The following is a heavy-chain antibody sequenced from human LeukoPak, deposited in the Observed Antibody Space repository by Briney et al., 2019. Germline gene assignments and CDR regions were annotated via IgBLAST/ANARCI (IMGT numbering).Heavy chain of an antibody. D-gene: IGHD3-16*01. CDR2: IYPGGTT. CDR3: ARGSMFGAPDF. Sequence: GGSLRLSCEVSGVTVSSNYMIWVRHAPGKGLEWLSIIYPGGTTHYAESVKGRFSISRDDSKNTLYFQMDNLRVDDTALYWCARGSMFGAPDFWGQGTRVTVYS. V-gene: IGHV3-53*01. J-gene: IGHJ4*02. CDR1: GVTVSSNY.